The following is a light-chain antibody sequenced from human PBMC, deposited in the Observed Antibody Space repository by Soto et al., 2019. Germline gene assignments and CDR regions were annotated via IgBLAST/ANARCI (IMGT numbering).Light chain of an antibody. V-gene: IGKV1-5*03. CDR1: QTISSW. CDR3: QHYNSYSEA. J-gene: IGKJ1*01. Sequence: DIQLTQSPSTLSGSVGDTVTITXRASQTISSWLAWYQQKPGKAPKLLIYKASTLKSGVPSRFSGSGSGTEFTLTISSLQPDDFATYYCQHYNSYSEAFGQGTKVDIK. CDR2: KAS.